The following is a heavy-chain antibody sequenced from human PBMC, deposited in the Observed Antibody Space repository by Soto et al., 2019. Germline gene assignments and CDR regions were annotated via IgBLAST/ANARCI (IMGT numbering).Heavy chain of an antibody. Sequence: LSLTCTVSGGFISSGGYYWSWIRQHPGKGLEWIGYIYYSGSTYYNPSLKSRVTISVDTSKNQFSLKLSSVTAADTAVYYCARAGSSSWPAGGYYGMDVWGQGTTVTVS. J-gene: IGHJ6*02. V-gene: IGHV4-31*03. CDR1: GGFISSGGYY. CDR2: IYYSGST. CDR3: ARAGSSSWPAGGYYGMDV. D-gene: IGHD6-13*01.